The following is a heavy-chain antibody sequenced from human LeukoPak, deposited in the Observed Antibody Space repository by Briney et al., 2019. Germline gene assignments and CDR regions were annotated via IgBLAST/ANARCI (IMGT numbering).Heavy chain of an antibody. CDR3: VYKYCDGGRCYFDS. V-gene: IGHV1-2*06. D-gene: IGHD2-21*01. Sequence: ASVKVSCKASGYTFTDFYMHWVRQAPGQGLEWMGRINPNSGDTDFAQKFRGRVTMTRDTSINTAYMDLSRLRSDDTAVYYCVYKYCDGGRCYFDSWGQGTLVTVSS. CDR2: INPNSGDT. CDR1: GYTFTDFY. J-gene: IGHJ4*02.